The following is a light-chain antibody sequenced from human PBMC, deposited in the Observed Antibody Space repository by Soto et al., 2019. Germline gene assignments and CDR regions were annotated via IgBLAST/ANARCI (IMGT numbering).Light chain of an antibody. CDR1: QDISNF. J-gene: IGKJ2*01. CDR2: DAS. Sequence: EIVLAQSPATLSLSPGERATLSCRASQDISNFLAWYQQRHGQAPRLLIYDASNRATCIPARFSGSGSGTDLTLTFVGLDGEDFAIYYCQHHASWPPFTFGQGTKQEV. V-gene: IGKV3-11*01. CDR3: QHHASWPPFT.